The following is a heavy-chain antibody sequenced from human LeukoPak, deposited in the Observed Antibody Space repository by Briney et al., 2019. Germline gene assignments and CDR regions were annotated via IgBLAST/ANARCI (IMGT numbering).Heavy chain of an antibody. CDR1: GFTFSSYG. V-gene: IGHV3-30*03. D-gene: IGHD3-10*01. Sequence: GGSLRLSCAASGFTFSSYGMHWVRQAPGKGLEWVAVISYDGSNKYYADFVKGRFTISRDNSKNTLYLQMNSLRAEDTAVYYCARDRSYYGSGIGYYMDVWGKGTTVTVSS. CDR2: ISYDGSNK. J-gene: IGHJ6*03. CDR3: ARDRSYYGSGIGYYMDV.